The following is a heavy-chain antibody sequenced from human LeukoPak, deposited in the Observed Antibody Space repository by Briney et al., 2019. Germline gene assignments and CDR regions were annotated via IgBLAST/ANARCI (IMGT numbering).Heavy chain of an antibody. CDR2: IYTSGTT. Sequence: PSETLSLTCTVSGGSISSYYWSWIRQPTGKGLEWIGRIYTSGTTNYNPSLKSRVTMSVDTSKNQFSLKLSSVTAADTAVYYCARDDFWSGYRAFDIWGQGTMVTVSS. V-gene: IGHV4-4*07. CDR3: ARDDFWSGYRAFDI. CDR1: GGSISSYY. D-gene: IGHD3-3*01. J-gene: IGHJ3*02.